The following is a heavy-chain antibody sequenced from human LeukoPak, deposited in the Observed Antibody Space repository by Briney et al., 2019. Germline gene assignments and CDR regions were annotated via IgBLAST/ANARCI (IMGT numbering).Heavy chain of an antibody. V-gene: IGHV3-30*04. CDR2: ISYDGSNK. Sequence: PGRSLRLSCAASGFTFSSYAMHWVRQAPGKGLEWVAVISYDGSNKYYADSVKGRFTISRDNSKNTLYLQMNSLRAEDTAVYYCARGDIVVVSYYFDYWGQGTLVTVSS. CDR3: ARGDIVVVSYYFDY. D-gene: IGHD2-2*01. J-gene: IGHJ4*02. CDR1: GFTFSSYA.